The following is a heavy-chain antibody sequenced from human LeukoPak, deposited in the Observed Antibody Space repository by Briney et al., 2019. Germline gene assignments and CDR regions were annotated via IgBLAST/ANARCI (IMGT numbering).Heavy chain of an antibody. J-gene: IGHJ4*02. V-gene: IGHV4-4*02. D-gene: IGHD1-26*01. CDR1: GGSISSSNW. CDR3: AGDYSGSYDY. CDR2: IYHSGST. Sequence: PSETLSLTCAVSGGSISSSNWWSWVRQPPGRGLEWIGEIYHSGSTNYNPSLKSRVTISVDTSKNQFSLKLSSVTAADTAVYYCAGDYSGSYDYWGQGTLVTVSS.